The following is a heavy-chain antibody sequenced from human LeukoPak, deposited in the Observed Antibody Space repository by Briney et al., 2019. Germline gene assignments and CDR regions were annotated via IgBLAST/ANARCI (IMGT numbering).Heavy chain of an antibody. CDR3: ARGYSSGYYGPFFDY. J-gene: IGHJ4*02. CDR1: GFSFSSYE. CDR2: ISSSGSPI. D-gene: IGHD3-22*01. Sequence: GSLILSFASSGFSFSSYEMNWVRPAPGKGLEWVSYISSSGSPIYYADSVRGRFTISRDNAKNSLYLQMNSLRAEDTAVYYCARGYSSGYYGPFFDYWGQGTLVTVSS. V-gene: IGHV3-48*03.